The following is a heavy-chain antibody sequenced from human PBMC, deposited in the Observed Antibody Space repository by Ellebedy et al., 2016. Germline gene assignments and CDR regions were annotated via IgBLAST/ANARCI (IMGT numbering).Heavy chain of an antibody. D-gene: IGHD4-23*01. CDR2: INPSGGST. V-gene: IGHV1-46*01. J-gene: IGHJ6*02. CDR3: ARAREDYGGAPGSFWGPYYYYGMDV. CDR1: GYTFTSYY. Sequence: ASVKVSXXASGYTFTSYYMHWVRQAPGQGLEWMGIINPSGGSTSYAQKFQGRVTMTRDTSTSTVYMELSSLRSEDTAVYYCARAREDYGGAPGSFWGPYYYYGMDVWGQGTTVTVSS.